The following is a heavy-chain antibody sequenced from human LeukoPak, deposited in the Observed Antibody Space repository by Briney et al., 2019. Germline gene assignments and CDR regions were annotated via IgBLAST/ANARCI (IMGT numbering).Heavy chain of an antibody. V-gene: IGHV1-24*01. D-gene: IGHD3-10*01. CDR2: FDPEDGET. Sequence: GASVKVSCKVSGYTLTELSMHWVRQAPGKGLEWMGGFDPEDGETIYAQKFQGRVTMTEDTSTDTAYMELSSLRSEDTAVYYCATGQLLWFAAGNYFDYWGQGTLVTVSS. CDR1: GYTLTELS. J-gene: IGHJ4*02. CDR3: ATGQLLWFAAGNYFDY.